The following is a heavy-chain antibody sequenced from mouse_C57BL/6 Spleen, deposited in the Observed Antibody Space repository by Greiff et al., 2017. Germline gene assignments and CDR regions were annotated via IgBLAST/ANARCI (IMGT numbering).Heavy chain of an antibody. Sequence: VQLQESGPGLVAPSQSLSITCTVSGFSLTSYGVHWVRQPPGKGLEWLVVIWSDGSTTYNSALKSSLSISKDNSKSQVFLKMNRLQTEDTAMYYCAREGGDYEFAYWGQGTLVTVSA. D-gene: IGHD2-4*01. J-gene: IGHJ3*01. CDR1: GFSLTSYG. CDR2: IWSDGST. CDR3: AREGGDYEFAY. V-gene: IGHV2-6*03.